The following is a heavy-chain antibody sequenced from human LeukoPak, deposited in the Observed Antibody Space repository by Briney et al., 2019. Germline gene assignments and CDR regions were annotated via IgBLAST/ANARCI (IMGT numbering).Heavy chain of an antibody. Sequence: ASVKVSCKASGYTFTSYYMHWVRQAPGQGLEWMGIINPSGGSTSYAQKFQGRVTITRNTSISTAYMELSSLRSEDTAVYYCARGREQLPLGYYYYYMDVWGKGTTVTVSS. CDR3: ARGREQLPLGYYYYYMDV. D-gene: IGHD6-6*01. CDR2: INPSGGST. V-gene: IGHV1-46*01. CDR1: GYTFTSYY. J-gene: IGHJ6*03.